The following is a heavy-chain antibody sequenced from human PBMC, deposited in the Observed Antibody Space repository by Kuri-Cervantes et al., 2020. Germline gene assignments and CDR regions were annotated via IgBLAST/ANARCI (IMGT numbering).Heavy chain of an antibody. Sequence: LSLTCAASGFTVSSNYMSWVRQAPGKGLEWVSVIYSGGSTYYADSVKGRFTISRDNSKNTLYLQMNSLRAEDTAVYYCAKGGGDWLLQKDNMDVWGQGTTVTVSS. V-gene: IGHV3-53*05. CDR3: AKGGGDWLLQKDNMDV. J-gene: IGHJ6*02. CDR2: IYSGGST. D-gene: IGHD3-9*01. CDR1: GFTVSSNY.